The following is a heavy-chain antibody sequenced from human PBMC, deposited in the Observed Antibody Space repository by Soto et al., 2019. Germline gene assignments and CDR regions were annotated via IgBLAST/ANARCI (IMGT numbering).Heavy chain of an antibody. CDR2: IYYSGST. Sequence: KASETLSLTCTVSGGSISSSSYYWGWIRQPPGKGLEWIGSIYYSGSTYYNPSLKSRVTISVDTSKNQFSLKLSSVTAADTAVYYCGKGVVAARRLNWFDPWGQGTLVTVSS. V-gene: IGHV4-39*01. CDR1: GGSISSSSYY. J-gene: IGHJ5*02. D-gene: IGHD6-6*01. CDR3: GKGVVAARRLNWFDP.